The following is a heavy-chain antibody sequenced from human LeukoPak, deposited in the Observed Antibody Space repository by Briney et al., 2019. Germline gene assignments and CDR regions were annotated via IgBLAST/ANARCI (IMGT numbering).Heavy chain of an antibody. V-gene: IGHV1-18*01. CDR1: GYTFTSYG. Sequence: ASVKVSCKASGYTFTSYGISWVRQAPGQGLEWMGWISAYNGNTNYGQKLQGRVTMTTDTSTSTAYMELRSLRSDDTAVYYCARTEDIAVAGTGIMVYWGQGTLVTVSS. J-gene: IGHJ4*02. CDR2: ISAYNGNT. CDR3: ARTEDIAVAGTGIMVY. D-gene: IGHD6-19*01.